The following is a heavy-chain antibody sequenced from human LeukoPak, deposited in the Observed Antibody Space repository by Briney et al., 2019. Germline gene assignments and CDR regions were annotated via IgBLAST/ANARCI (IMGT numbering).Heavy chain of an antibody. Sequence: SETLSLTCTVSGGSISSSSYYWGWIRQPPGKGLEWIGSIYYSGSTYYNPSLKSRVTISVDTSKNQFSLKLSSVTAADTAVYYCARAWSSSWTDDAFDIWGQGTMVTVSS. D-gene: IGHD6-13*01. V-gene: IGHV4-39*07. CDR1: GGSISSSSYY. CDR2: IYYSGST. J-gene: IGHJ3*02. CDR3: ARAWSSSWTDDAFDI.